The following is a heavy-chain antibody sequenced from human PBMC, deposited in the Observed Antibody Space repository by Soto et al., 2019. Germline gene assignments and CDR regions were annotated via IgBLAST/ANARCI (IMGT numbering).Heavy chain of an antibody. Sequence: PSETLSLTCAVYGGSFSGYYWSWIRQPPGKGLEWIGEINHSGSTNYNPSLKSRVTISVDTSKNQFSLKLSSVTAADTAVYYCASSVLRFLEWFGMDVWGQGTTVTVS. V-gene: IGHV4-34*01. D-gene: IGHD3-3*01. CDR2: INHSGST. J-gene: IGHJ6*02. CDR3: ASSVLRFLEWFGMDV. CDR1: GGSFSGYY.